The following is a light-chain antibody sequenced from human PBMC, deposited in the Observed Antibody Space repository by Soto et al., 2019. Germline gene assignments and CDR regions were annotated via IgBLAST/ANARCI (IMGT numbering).Light chain of an antibody. Sequence: QSVLTQPASVSGSPGQSITISCTGTSSDVGGYNYVSWYQQHPGKAPKLMIYEVSNRPSGVSNRFSGSKSGNTASLTISGLQAEDEADYYCISYTSSSSSYVFGNGTKVTVL. CDR1: SSDVGGYNY. J-gene: IGLJ1*01. CDR2: EVS. CDR3: ISYTSSSSSYV. V-gene: IGLV2-14*01.